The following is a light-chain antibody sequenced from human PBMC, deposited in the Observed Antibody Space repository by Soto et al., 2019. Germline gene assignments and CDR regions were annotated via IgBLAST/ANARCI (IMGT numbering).Light chain of an antibody. CDR3: SSYTTINTRV. J-gene: IGLJ3*02. Sequence: QSALTQPASVSGSPGQSITISCTGTSSDVGGYNSVSWYQQHPGRAPELMIYEVSNRPSGVSNRFSGSTSGNTASLTISGLQAEDEADYYCSSYTTINTRVFGGGTKLTVL. V-gene: IGLV2-14*01. CDR1: SSDVGGYNS. CDR2: EVS.